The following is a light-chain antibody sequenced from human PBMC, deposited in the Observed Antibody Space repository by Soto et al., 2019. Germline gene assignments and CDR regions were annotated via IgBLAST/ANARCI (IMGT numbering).Light chain of an antibody. CDR1: QSISSW. CDR3: QQYNSYSSWT. CDR2: DAS. J-gene: IGKJ1*01. Sequence: DIQMTQSPSTLSASVGDRVTITCRASQSISSWLAWYLQKPGKAPKLLIYDASSLESGVPSGFSGSGSGTEFTLTISSLQPDDFATYYCQQYNSYSSWTFGQGTKVEIK. V-gene: IGKV1-5*01.